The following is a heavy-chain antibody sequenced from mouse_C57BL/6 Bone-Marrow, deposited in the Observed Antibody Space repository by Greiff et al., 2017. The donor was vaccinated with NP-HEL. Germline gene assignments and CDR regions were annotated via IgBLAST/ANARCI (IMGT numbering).Heavy chain of an antibody. CDR2: ISSGGSYT. J-gene: IGHJ4*01. CDR1: GFTFSSYG. Sequence: VQLKESGGDLVKPGGSLKLSCAASGFTFSSYGMSWVRQTPDKRLEWVATISSGGSYTYYPDSVKGRFTISRDNAKNTLYLQMSSLKSEDTAMYYCARHGSGYYYAMDDWGQGTSVTVSS. V-gene: IGHV5-6*01. CDR3: ARHGSGYYYAMDD.